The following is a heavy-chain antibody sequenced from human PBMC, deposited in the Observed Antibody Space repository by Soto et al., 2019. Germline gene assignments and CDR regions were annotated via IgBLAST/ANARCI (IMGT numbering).Heavy chain of an antibody. J-gene: IGHJ5*02. V-gene: IGHV3-15*01. CDR3: LSALQS. Sequence: GGALRLSCAASGFTFSNAYMSCVRQAPGKGPEWVARIKSKTDGRTKGYVAPVKGRFTVSRDDSKNTLYLQMDNLKTEDTAVYYCLSALQSWGQGTMVTVSS. D-gene: IGHD3-16*01. CDR2: IKSKTDGRTK. CDR1: GFTFSNAY.